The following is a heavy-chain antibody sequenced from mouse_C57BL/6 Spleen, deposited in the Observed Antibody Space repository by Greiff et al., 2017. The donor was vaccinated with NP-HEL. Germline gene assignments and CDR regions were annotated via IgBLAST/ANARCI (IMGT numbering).Heavy chain of an antibody. CDR2: INPNYGTT. J-gene: IGHJ2*01. V-gene: IGHV1-39*01. CDR1: GYSFTDYN. Sequence: EVKVVESGPELVKPGASVKISCKASGYSFTDYNMNWVKQSNGKSLEWIGVINPNYGTTSYNQKFKGKATLTVDQSSSTAYMQLNSLTSEDSAVYYCARVGGSGYADYWGQGTTLTVSS. CDR3: ARVGGSGYADY. D-gene: IGHD3-2*02.